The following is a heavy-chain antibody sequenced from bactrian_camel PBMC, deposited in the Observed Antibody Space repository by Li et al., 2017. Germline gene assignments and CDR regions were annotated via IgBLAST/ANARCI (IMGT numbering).Heavy chain of an antibody. D-gene: IGHD5*01. CDR3: TANWGQGFRFSTSCGTSGY. J-gene: IGHJ6*01. Sequence: HVQLVESGGGSVQAGGSARLSCHSSSVTIDTADMAWYRQTPGNECELVSSKSRYGLTHYSDSVKGRFTISRDRPNNTLYLQMNSLKPEDTALYYCTANWGQGFRFSTSCGTSGYWGQGTQVTVS. CDR1: SVTIDTAD. CDR2: KSRYGLT. V-gene: IGHV3S55*01.